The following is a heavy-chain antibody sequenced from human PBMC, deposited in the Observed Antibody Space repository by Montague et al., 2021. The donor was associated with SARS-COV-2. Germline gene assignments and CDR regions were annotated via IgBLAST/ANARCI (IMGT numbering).Heavy chain of an antibody. CDR2: TYYRSKWYN. V-gene: IGHV6-1*01. J-gene: IGHJ4*02. Sequence: CAISGDLVSSNRAAWNWIRQSPGRGLEWLGRTYYRSKWYNDYAXXXEXXITINPDTSKNQFSLQLKSVTREDTAVYYCLRGYCGGGSCYVFDYWGQGTLVTGSS. D-gene: IGHD2-15*01. CDR1: GDLVSSNRAA. CDR3: LRGYCGGGSCYVFDY.